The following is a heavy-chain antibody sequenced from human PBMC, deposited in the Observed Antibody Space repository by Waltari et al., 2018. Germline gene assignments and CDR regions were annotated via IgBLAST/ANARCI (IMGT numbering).Heavy chain of an antibody. Sequence: QVQLVQSGAEVKKPGASVKVSCKASGYTFTSYAVHWVRQAPGQRLEWMGWIHAGNGNTKYSQEFQGRVTITRDTSASTAYMELSSLRSEDMAVYYCARDGAGSYLDAFDIWGQGTMVTVSS. CDR1: GYTFTSYA. J-gene: IGHJ3*02. V-gene: IGHV1-3*03. CDR2: IHAGNGNT. CDR3: ARDGAGSYLDAFDI. D-gene: IGHD1-26*01.